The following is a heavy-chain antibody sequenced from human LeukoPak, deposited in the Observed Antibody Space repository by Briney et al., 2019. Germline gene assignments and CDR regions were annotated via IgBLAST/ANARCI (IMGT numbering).Heavy chain of an antibody. CDR2: TSWNGKST. CDR1: GFTFDDYA. CDR3: VKGVKYTNYFDTGLFDS. V-gene: IGHV3-43D*04. J-gene: IGHJ4*02. Sequence: GGFLRLSSAAPGFTFDDYAMHWVRHAPGKGLEWVSLTSWNGKSTYYSHSTKGRFTISRDNSKNFLYLQMNSLRPEDTAWYYCVKGVKYTNYFDTGLFDSWGQGTLVTVSS. D-gene: IGHD2/OR15-2a*01.